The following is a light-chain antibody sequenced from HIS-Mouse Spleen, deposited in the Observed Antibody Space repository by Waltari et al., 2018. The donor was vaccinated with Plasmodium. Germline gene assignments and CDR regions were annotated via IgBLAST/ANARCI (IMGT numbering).Light chain of an antibody. CDR2: DVS. J-gene: IGLJ1*01. CDR3: CSYAGSYTFV. CDR1: SSDVGGYNY. V-gene: IGLV2-11*01. Sequence: QSALTQPRSVSGSPGPSVTISCTGTSSDVGGYNYVSWYQQHPGKAPKLMIYDVSKRPSGVPDRFSGSKSGNTASLTISGLQAEDEADYYCCSYAGSYTFVFGTGT.